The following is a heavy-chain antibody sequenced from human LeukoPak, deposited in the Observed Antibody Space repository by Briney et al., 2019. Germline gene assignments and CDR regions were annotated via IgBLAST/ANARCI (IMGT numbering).Heavy chain of an antibody. CDR2: ISGSGGST. CDR1: GFTFSSYA. Sequence: GGSLRLSCAASGFTFSSYAMSWVRQAPGKGLEWVSAISGSGGSTYYADSVKGRFTISRDNSKNTQYLQMNSLRAEDTAVYYCAIEAYGSGNRYCDYWGQGTLVTVSS. V-gene: IGHV3-23*01. D-gene: IGHD3-10*01. CDR3: AIEAYGSGNRYCDY. J-gene: IGHJ4*02.